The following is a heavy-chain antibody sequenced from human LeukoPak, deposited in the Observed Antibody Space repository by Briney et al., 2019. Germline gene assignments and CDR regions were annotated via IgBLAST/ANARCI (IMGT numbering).Heavy chain of an antibody. CDR1: GFSFSDHY. D-gene: IGHD1-1*01. Sequence: GGSLRLSCAASGFSFSDHYMDWVRQAPGKGLEWVGRTRNKANSYTTEYAAPVKGRFTISRDDSKNSLYLQMNSLKTEDTAVYYCAREPTTTNYYFDYWGQGTLVTVSS. CDR2: TRNKANSYTT. CDR3: AREPTTTNYYFDY. V-gene: IGHV3-72*01. J-gene: IGHJ4*02.